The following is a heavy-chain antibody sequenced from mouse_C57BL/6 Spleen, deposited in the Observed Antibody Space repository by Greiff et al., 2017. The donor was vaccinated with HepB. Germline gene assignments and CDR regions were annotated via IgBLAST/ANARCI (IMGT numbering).Heavy chain of an antibody. V-gene: IGHV5-6*02. CDR2: ISSGGSYT. J-gene: IGHJ1*03. CDR3: ARQKDYGSRYFDV. D-gene: IGHD1-1*01. Sequence: DVMLVESGGDLVKPGGSLKLSCAASGFTFSSYGMSWVRQTPDKRLEWVATISSGGSYTYYPDSVKGRFTISRDNAKNTLYLQMSSLKSEDTAMYYCARQKDYGSRYFDVWGTGTTVTVSS. CDR1: GFTFSSYG.